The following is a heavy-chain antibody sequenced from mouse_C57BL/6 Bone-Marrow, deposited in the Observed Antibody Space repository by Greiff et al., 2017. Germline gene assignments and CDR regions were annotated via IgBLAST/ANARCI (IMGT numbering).Heavy chain of an antibody. V-gene: IGHV7-1*01. CDR3: ARDGLTGGPFDY. CDR2: SRNKANDYTT. D-gene: IGHD4-1*01. Sequence: EVKLVESGGGLVQSGRSLRLSCATSGFTFSDFYMEWVRQAPGKGLEWIAASRNKANDYTTEYSASVKGRFIVSRDTSQSILYLQMNALRAEDTAIYYCARDGLTGGPFDYWGQGTTLTVSS. J-gene: IGHJ2*01. CDR1: GFTFSDFY.